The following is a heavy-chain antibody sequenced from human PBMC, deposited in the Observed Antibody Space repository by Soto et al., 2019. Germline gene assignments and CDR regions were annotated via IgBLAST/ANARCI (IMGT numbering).Heavy chain of an antibody. Sequence: QVPLVQSGAEVNKPGASVKVSCKASGYTFTSYYMHWVRQPPRQGLEWMGIINPSGGSTSYAQKFQGRVTMTRDTSTSTVYMELSSLRSDDTAVYYCARVGITGTTLHWFDPWCQGTLVTVSS. CDR1: GYTFTSYY. CDR3: ARVGITGTTLHWFDP. V-gene: IGHV1-46*01. CDR2: INPSGGST. D-gene: IGHD1-7*01. J-gene: IGHJ5*02.